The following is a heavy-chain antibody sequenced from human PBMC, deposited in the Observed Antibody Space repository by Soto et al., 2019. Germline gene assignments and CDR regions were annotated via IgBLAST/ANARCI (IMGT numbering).Heavy chain of an antibody. CDR3: AKDHGDYDFWSGYYKAYYYYGMDV. CDR1: GFTFSSYG. V-gene: IGHV3-30*18. D-gene: IGHD3-3*01. Sequence: ESGGGVVQPGRSLRLSCAASGFTFSSYGMHWVRQAPGKGLEWVAVISYDGSNKYYADSVKGRFTISRDNSKNTLYLQMNSLRAEDTAVYYCAKDHGDYDFWSGYYKAYYYYGMDVWGQGTTVTVSS. CDR2: ISYDGSNK. J-gene: IGHJ6*02.